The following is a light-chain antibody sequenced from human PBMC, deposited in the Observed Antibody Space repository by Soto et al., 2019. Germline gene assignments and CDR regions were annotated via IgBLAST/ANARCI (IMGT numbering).Light chain of an antibody. Sequence: DIQMTQSPSTLSASVGDRVTITCRASQSISGLLAWYQQKPGKAPRLLIYKASGLESGVPPRFSGSGSGTEFTLTINGLQPDDFATYYCQQYNTFWTFGQGTKVDIK. V-gene: IGKV1-5*03. CDR2: KAS. J-gene: IGKJ1*01. CDR3: QQYNTFWT. CDR1: QSISGL.